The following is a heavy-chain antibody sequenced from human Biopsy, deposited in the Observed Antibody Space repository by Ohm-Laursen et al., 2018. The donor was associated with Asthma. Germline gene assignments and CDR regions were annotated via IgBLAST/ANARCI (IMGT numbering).Heavy chain of an antibody. CDR2: GGSYYDGGLK. J-gene: IGHJ4*02. V-gene: IGHV3-30-3*01. D-gene: IGHD3-3*01. Sequence: SLRLSCAASGFTFRSYAMHWVRQAPGKGLESVAVGGSYYDGGLKYYADSVNGRFTVSRDDSKNTLYLQMNSLRPDDTAVYYCARDVMEWYLPAFDFWGQGTLVTVSS. CDR3: ARDVMEWYLPAFDF. CDR1: GFTFRSYA.